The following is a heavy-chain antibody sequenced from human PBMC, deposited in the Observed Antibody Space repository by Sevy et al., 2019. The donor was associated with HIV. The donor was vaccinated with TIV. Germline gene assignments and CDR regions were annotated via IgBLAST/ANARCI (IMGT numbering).Heavy chain of an antibody. D-gene: IGHD3-22*01. CDR1: GGSFSGYY. CDR2: INHSGST. CDR3: AKGLVGWLLAYGMDV. V-gene: IGHV4-34*01. J-gene: IGHJ6*02. Sequence: SETLSLTCAVYGGSFSGYYWSWIRQPPGKGLEWIGEINHSGSTNYNPSLKSRVTISVDTSKNQFSLKLSSVTAADTAVYYCAKGLVGWLLAYGMDVWGQGTTVTVSS.